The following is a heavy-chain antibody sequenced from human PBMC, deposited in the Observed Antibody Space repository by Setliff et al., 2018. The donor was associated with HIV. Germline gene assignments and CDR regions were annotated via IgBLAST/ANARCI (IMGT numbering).Heavy chain of an antibody. CDR2: INPHSGNT. Sequence: ASVKVSCKASGYTLTGYYMHWVRLAPGLGLEWMRWINPHSGNTDFAQRFQGRITMTRDTSINTVYMDLSRLTSDDTGIYYCARGGALSGFFFPNWLDTWGQGTLVTVSS. V-gene: IGHV1-2*02. J-gene: IGHJ5*02. CDR1: GYTLTGYY. D-gene: IGHD6-19*01. CDR3: ARGGALSGFFFPNWLDT.